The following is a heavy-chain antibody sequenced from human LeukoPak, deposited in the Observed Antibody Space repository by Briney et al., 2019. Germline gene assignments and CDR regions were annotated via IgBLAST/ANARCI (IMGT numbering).Heavy chain of an antibody. CDR1: GGSISSGGYY. CDR2: IYQTGTT. V-gene: IGHV4-30-2*01. D-gene: IGHD6-13*01. J-gene: IGHJ3*02. Sequence: SETLSLTCTVSGGSISSGGYYWTWIRQPPGKGLEWIGYIYQTGTTAYNPSLKSRVTISADRSKDQFSLNLNSVTAADTAVYYCARDTSNYSDDAFDIWGLGTMVTVSS. CDR3: ARDTSNYSDDAFDI.